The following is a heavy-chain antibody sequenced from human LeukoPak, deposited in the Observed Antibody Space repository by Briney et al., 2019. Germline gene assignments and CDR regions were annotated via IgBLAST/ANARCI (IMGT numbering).Heavy chain of an antibody. CDR1: GFTFSSYD. Sequence: GGSLRLSRAASGFTFSSYDMHWVRQATGKGLEWVSAIGTAGDTYYPGSVKGRFTISRENAKNSLYLQMNSLRAGDTAVYYCARVAVRGVISPYYYYGMDVWGQGTTVTVSS. CDR3: ARVAVRGVISPYYYYGMDV. V-gene: IGHV3-13*01. D-gene: IGHD3-10*01. J-gene: IGHJ6*02. CDR2: IGTAGDT.